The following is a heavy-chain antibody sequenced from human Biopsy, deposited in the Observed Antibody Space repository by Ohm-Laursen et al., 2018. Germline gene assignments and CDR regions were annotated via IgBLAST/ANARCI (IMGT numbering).Heavy chain of an antibody. CDR2: INQAGTT. CDR3: GNEVHGRDY. D-gene: IGHD2-15*01. V-gene: IGHV4-34*08. J-gene: IGHJ4*02. CDR1: GKTFSDYQ. Sequence: SDTPSLTCPVFGKTFSDYQWSWIRQPPGKGLEWIGQINQAGTTNYNPSLKSRVSISADASKYEFSLRLTSVTAADTAVYLCGNEVHGRDYWGLGAQVTVSS.